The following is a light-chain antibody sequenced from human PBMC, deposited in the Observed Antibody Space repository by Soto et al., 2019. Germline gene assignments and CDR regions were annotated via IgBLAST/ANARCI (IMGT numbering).Light chain of an antibody. J-gene: IGKJ1*01. CDR1: QRISSSC. CDR2: VAS. Sequence: EIVLTQSPGTLSLSPGERTTLSCRASQRISSSCLAWYQQKPGQAPRLLVYVASSRATGIPDRFSGSGFGTDFTLTFSRLEPEDFALYYCQQYSSTFWTLGQGTKVDIK. V-gene: IGKV3-20*01. CDR3: QQYSSTFWT.